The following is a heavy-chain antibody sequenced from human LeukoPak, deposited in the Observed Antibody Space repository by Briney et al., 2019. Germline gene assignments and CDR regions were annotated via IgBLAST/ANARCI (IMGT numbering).Heavy chain of an antibody. CDR1: GSFXSXSYY. CDR2: IYYRGNT. J-gene: IGHJ3*02. Sequence: GSFXSXSYYWGWIRQPPGKGLEWIVSIYYRGNTYYSSSLKSRVTISVDTSKSQFSLELSSVTAADTAVYYCARHSAVVRRGGFDIWGQGTMVTVSS. D-gene: IGHD3-10*01. CDR3: ARHSAVVRRGGFDI. V-gene: IGHV4-39*01.